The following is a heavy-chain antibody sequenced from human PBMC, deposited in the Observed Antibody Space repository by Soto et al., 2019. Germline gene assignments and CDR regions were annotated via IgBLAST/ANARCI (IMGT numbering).Heavy chain of an antibody. CDR2: IGSSSSDT. CDR3: ARDRRITSAWAGMDV. CDR1: GFTFSDYY. J-gene: IGHJ6*02. D-gene: IGHD3-10*01. V-gene: IGHV3-11*05. Sequence: QVHLVESGGGLVRPGGSLRLSCAASGFTFSDYYMSWIRQAPGEGLEWLSYIGSSSSDTKYADSVKGRFTISRDNAKNSLYLQMNSLRAEDTAVYYCARDRRITSAWAGMDVWGQGTTVTVSS.